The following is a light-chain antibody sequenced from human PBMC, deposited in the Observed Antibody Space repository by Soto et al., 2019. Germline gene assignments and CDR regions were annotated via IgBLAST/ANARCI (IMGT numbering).Light chain of an antibody. Sequence: DIQLTQSPSFLSASVGDRVTITCRASQGISSYLAWYQQKPGKAPKLLIYAASALQSGVPSRSSASGSGTEFTHTISSLQPEDFTTCYWQQLNNYPRTFGQGTKLVLK. CDR3: QQLNNYPRT. CDR1: QGISSY. V-gene: IGKV1-9*01. CDR2: AAS. J-gene: IGKJ1*01.